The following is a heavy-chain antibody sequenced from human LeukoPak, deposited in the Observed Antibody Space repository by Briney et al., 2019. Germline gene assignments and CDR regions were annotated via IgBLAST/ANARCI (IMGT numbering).Heavy chain of an antibody. J-gene: IGHJ5*02. CDR2: IKQDGSEK. Sequence: ETLSLTCAVYGGSFSGYYWSWIRQPPGKGLEWVANIKQDGSEKYYVDSVKGRSTISRDNAKNSLYPQMNSLRAEDTAVYYCARAAGTYDFWSGYYLNWFDPWGQGTLVTVSS. CDR3: ARAAGTYDFWSGYYLNWFDP. V-gene: IGHV3-7*01. D-gene: IGHD3-3*01. CDR1: GGSFSGYY.